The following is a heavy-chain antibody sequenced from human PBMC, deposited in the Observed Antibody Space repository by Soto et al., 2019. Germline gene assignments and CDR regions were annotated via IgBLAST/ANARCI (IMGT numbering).Heavy chain of an antibody. J-gene: IGHJ4*02. CDR2: IIPILGIA. Sequence: QVQLVQSGAEVKKPGSSVKVPCKASGGTFSSYTISWVRQAPGQGLEWMGRIIPILGIANYAQKFQGRVTITADKCTSTAYMELSSLRSEDTAVYYCARDEYYYGSGAFFDYWGQGTLVTVSS. D-gene: IGHD3-10*01. CDR1: GGTFSSYT. CDR3: ARDEYYYGSGAFFDY. V-gene: IGHV1-69*08.